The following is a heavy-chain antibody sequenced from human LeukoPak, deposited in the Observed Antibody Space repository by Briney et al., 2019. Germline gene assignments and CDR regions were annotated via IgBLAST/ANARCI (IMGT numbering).Heavy chain of an antibody. CDR2: ISGSGGST. D-gene: IGHD3-22*01. J-gene: IGHJ4*02. V-gene: IGHV3-23*01. CDR3: AKVRDSSGYYLYYFDY. CDR1: GFTFSSYA. Sequence: GGSLRLSCAASGFTFSSYAMSWVRQAPGKGLEWVSAISGSGGSTYYADSVKGRFTISRDNSKSTLYLQMNSLRAEDTAVYYCAKVRDSSGYYLYYFDYWGQGTLVTVSS.